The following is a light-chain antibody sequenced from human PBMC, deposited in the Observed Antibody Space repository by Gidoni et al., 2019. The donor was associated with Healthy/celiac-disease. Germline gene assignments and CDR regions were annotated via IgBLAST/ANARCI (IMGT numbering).Light chain of an antibody. Sequence: DIQMTQSPSSLSASVGDRVTITCRASQSISSYLNWYQQKPGKAPKLLIYAASSLQSGVPSRFSGSGSGTDFTLTNSSLQTEDFATYYWQQSYSTPPIYTFGQGTKLEIK. J-gene: IGKJ2*01. CDR1: QSISSY. CDR2: AAS. V-gene: IGKV1-39*01. CDR3: QQSYSTPPIYT.